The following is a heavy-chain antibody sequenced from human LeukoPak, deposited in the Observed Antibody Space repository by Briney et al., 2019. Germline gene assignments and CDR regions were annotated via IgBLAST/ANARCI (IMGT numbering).Heavy chain of an antibody. CDR3: ARGRWTVAVAGMNQYYFDF. Sequence: GGSLRLSCAASGFTFSTYWMSWVRQAPGKGLEWVANIKQDGSERYYVDSVRGRFTISRDNAKNSLSLQMNSLRAEDTAVCYCARGRWTVAVAGMNQYYFDFWGQGTLVTVSS. D-gene: IGHD6-19*01. CDR1: GFTFSTYW. J-gene: IGHJ4*02. V-gene: IGHV3-7*04. CDR2: IKQDGSER.